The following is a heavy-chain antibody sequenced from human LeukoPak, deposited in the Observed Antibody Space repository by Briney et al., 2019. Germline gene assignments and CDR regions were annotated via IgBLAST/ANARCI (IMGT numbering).Heavy chain of an antibody. CDR1: GYSFTSYW. CDR3: ARALGYCSGGSCPKTLYYMDV. V-gene: IGHV5-51*01. D-gene: IGHD2-15*01. Sequence: GESLKISCKGSGYSFTSYWIGWVRQMPGKGLEWMGIIYPGDSDTRYSPSFQGQVTISADKSISTAYLQWSSLKASDTAMYYCARALGYCSGGSCPKTLYYMDVWGKGTTVTVSS. CDR2: IYPGDSDT. J-gene: IGHJ6*03.